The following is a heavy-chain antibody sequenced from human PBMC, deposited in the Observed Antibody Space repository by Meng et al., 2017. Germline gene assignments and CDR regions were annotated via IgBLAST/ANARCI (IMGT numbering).Heavy chain of an antibody. J-gene: IGHJ6*02. Sequence: GESLKISCAASGFTFSSYAMHWVRQAPGKGLEWVAVISYDGSNKYYADSVKGRFTISRDNSKNTLYLQMNSLRSEDTAVYYCARPMGHCGGDCYSRYYYGMDVWGQGTTVTVSS. CDR3: ARPMGHCGGDCYSRYYYGMDV. CDR2: ISYDGSNK. D-gene: IGHD2-21*02. CDR1: GFTFSSYA. V-gene: IGHV3-30*01.